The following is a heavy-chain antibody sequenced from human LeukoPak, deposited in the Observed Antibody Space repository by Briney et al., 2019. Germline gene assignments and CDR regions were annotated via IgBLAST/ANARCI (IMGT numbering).Heavy chain of an antibody. CDR2: INSDGSST. CDR3: ARDEGYCSSTSCSRGYYYYGMDV. J-gene: IGHJ6*02. D-gene: IGHD2-2*01. CDR1: GFTFSSYW. V-gene: IGHV3-74*01. Sequence: GGSLRLSCAASGFTFSSYWMHWVRQAPGKGLVWVSRINSDGSSTSYADSVKGRFTISRDNAKNTLYLQMNSLRAEDTAVYYCARDEGYCSSTSCSRGYYYYGMDVWGQGTTVTVSS.